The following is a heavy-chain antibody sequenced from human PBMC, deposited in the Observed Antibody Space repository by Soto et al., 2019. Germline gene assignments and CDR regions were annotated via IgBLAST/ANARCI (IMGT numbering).Heavy chain of an antibody. CDR2: IYYSGST. CDR1: GGSISSSSYY. D-gene: IGHD6-19*01. Sequence: QLQLQESGPGLVKPSETLSLTCTVSGGSISSSSYYWGWIRQPPGKGLEWIGSIYYSGSTYYNPSLKSRVTISVDTSKNQFSLKLSSVTAADTAVYYCARVIAVAGTGEEFDPWGQGTLVTVSS. J-gene: IGHJ5*02. CDR3: ARVIAVAGTGEEFDP. V-gene: IGHV4-39*01.